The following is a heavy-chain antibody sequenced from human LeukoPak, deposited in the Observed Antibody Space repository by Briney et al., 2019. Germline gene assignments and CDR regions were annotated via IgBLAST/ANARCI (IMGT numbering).Heavy chain of an antibody. CDR1: GYTFTGYY. CDR3: ARDRPNYYGTNGHYYQRNGDH. D-gene: IGHD3-22*01. V-gene: IGHV1-2*06. CDR2: INPNSGGT. Sequence: ASVKVSCKASGYTFTGYYMHWVRQAPGQGLEWMGRINPNSGGTNYAQKFQGRVTMTRDTSISTAYMELSSLRSDDTAVYYCARDRPNYYGTNGHYYQRNGDHWGQGTLVTVSS. J-gene: IGHJ5*02.